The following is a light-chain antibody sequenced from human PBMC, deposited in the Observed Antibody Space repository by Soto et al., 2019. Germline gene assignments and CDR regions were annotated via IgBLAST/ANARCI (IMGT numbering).Light chain of an antibody. Sequence: SYELTQPPSVSVSPGQTASITCSGAKLGDKYASWYQQKPGQSPILLIYQDTKRPSGIPERFSGSNSGNTATLTISGTQAMDEADYYCQAWDSSTFYVFGTGTKVTVL. CDR3: QAWDSSTFYV. CDR1: KLGDKY. V-gene: IGLV3-1*01. J-gene: IGLJ1*01. CDR2: QDT.